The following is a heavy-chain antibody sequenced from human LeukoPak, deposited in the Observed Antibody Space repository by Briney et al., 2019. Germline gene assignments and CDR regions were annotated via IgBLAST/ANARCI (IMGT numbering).Heavy chain of an antibody. CDR2: IYYSGST. D-gene: IGHD2-15*01. V-gene: IGHV4-30-4*01. Sequence: SETLSLTCTVSGGSISSGDYYWSWIRQPPGKGLEWIGYIYYSGSTYYNPSLKSRVTISVDTSKNQFSLKLSSVTAADTAVYYCAREGYCSGGSCYEWGQGTLVTVSS. CDR3: AREGYCSGGSCYE. J-gene: IGHJ4*02. CDR1: GGSISSGDYY.